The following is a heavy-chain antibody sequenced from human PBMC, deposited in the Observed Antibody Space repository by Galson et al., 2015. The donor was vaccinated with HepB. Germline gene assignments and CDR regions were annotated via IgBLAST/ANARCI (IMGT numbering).Heavy chain of an antibody. V-gene: IGHV3-11*06. D-gene: IGHD1-26*01. CDR3: AIEVGPTEDAFDI. Sequence: SLRLSCAASGFSFRDFYMTWIRQAPGKGLEWLSYISISGTYTEYADSVKGRFTISRDNARNSVYLQMNSLRAEDTAVYFCAIEVGPTEDAFDILGQGTMVTVSS. CDR2: ISISGTYT. CDR1: GFSFRDFY. J-gene: IGHJ3*02.